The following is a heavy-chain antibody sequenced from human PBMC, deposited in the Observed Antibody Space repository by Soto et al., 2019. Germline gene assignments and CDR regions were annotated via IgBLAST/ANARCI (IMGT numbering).Heavy chain of an antibody. D-gene: IGHD3-22*01. CDR3: AKMGHSTDSSGLFDY. Sequence: QVQLVESGGGVVQPGRSLRLSCAASGFTFSSYGMHWVRQAPGKGLEWVAVISYDGSNKYYADSVKGRFTISRDNSKNTLYLQMNSLRAEDTAVYYCAKMGHSTDSSGLFDYWGQGTLVTVSS. V-gene: IGHV3-30*18. J-gene: IGHJ4*02. CDR2: ISYDGSNK. CDR1: GFTFSSYG.